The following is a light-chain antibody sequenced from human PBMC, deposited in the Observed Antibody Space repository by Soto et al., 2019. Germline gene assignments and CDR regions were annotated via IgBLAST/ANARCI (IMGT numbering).Light chain of an antibody. Sequence: IPMTQSPSSLSASVGDRVTITCRASQNIKNSVNWYQQTLGKAPRFLIYAASTLQSGVPSRFSGSGSGTDFTLTISSLQPEDVATYYCQQSYTTPRTFGLGTKVEIK. CDR3: QQSYTTPRT. J-gene: IGKJ1*01. CDR1: QNIKNS. CDR2: AAS. V-gene: IGKV1-39*01.